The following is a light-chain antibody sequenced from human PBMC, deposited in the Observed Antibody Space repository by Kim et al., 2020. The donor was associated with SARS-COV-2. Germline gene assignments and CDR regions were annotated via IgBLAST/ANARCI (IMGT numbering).Light chain of an antibody. V-gene: IGKV3-20*01. CDR2: GAS. CDR3: QQYGDSPTVT. CDR1: QNVRSTS. J-gene: IGKJ5*01. Sequence: EIVLTQSPGTLSLSPGERATLSCRASQNVRSTSLSWYQQRPGQAPRLLIYGASSRATGIPDRFSGTGSGTDFTLTISRLEPEDFAVYYCQQYGDSPTVTFGQGTRLEIK.